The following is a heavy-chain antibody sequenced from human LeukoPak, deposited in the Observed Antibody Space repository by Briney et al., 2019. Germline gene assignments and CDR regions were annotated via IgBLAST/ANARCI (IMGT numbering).Heavy chain of an antibody. D-gene: IGHD4-23*01. CDR2: LNPNTRGT. CDR1: GYTFTGYY. V-gene: IGHV1-2*02. CDR3: ARDIYGGTSATFEY. J-gene: IGHJ1*01. Sequence: ASVKPSGTASGYTFTGYYIHWVRQAPGPGHGPKGYLNPNTRGTYYAHQFQRRLTMTSDTSTSSSYMELSRLRSDDRAVYYCARDIYGGTSATFEYWGEGTLVSVSS.